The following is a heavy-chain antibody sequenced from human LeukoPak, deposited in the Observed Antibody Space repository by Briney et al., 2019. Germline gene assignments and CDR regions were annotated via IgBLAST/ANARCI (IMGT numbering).Heavy chain of an antibody. V-gene: IGHV1-2*02. J-gene: IGHJ6*03. CDR2: INPDSGYT. CDR3: ATDPRTTVFGTFRYYYMDV. CDR1: GYTFTDYY. Sequence: ASVKVSCKTSGYTFTDYYIHWVRQAPGQGLEWMGWINPDSGYTNYAQKFQGRVTMTRDTSINTAYMELSRLTSDDTAVYYCATDPRTTVFGTFRYYYMDVWGEGTSVAVSS. D-gene: IGHD3-3*01.